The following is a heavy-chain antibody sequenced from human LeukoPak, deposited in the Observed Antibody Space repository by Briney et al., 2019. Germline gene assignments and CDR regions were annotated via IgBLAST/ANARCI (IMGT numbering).Heavy chain of an antibody. CDR3: ARGKRWGFGEVDY. J-gene: IGHJ4*02. CDR1: GYTFTSYG. CDR2: ISANDGNT. V-gene: IGHV1-18*01. D-gene: IGHD3-10*01. Sequence: ASVKVSCKASGYTFTSYGISWVRQAPGQGLEWMGWISANDGNTNYAQKFQGRVTLTTDTSTSTAYMDLRSLRSDGTAVYYCARGKRWGFGEVDYWGQGTLVTVSS.